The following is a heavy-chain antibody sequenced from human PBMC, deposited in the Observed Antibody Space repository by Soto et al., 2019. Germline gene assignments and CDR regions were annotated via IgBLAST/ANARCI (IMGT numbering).Heavy chain of an antibody. J-gene: IGHJ4*02. Sequence: ASVKVSCKATGYSFKNYAVHWVRQAPGQRRVWMGFTNEGSGNTRLSQKFQGRISITRDTSASTVYLDLSSLTSEDKAIYYCARDDRSVSGVVTLDHWGPGXLVTVSS. CDR3: ARDDRSVSGVVTLDH. D-gene: IGHD3-3*01. CDR1: GYSFKNYA. V-gene: IGHV1-3*01. CDR2: TNEGSGNT.